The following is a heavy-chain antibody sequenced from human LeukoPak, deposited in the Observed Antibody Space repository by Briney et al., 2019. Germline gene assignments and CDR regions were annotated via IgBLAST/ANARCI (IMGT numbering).Heavy chain of an antibody. D-gene: IGHD3-22*01. V-gene: IGHV1-8*01. CDR3: ARGRYFYDGSGLNWFDP. J-gene: IGHJ5*02. Sequence: VSVKVSCKPSGYTFTRYDINWVRQATGQELKGRGWMNPNSGNAGSAQKFQVRVTITRNTSISTAYMELSSLGSEDTAVYYCARGRYFYDGSGLNWFDPWGQGTLVTVSS. CDR1: GYTFTRYD. CDR2: MNPNSGNA.